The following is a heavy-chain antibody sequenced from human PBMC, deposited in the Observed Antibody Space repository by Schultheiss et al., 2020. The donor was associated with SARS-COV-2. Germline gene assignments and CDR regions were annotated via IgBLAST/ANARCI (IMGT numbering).Heavy chain of an antibody. CDR1: GFTVSSNY. CDR3: AKDRPPLITMIVVIVGGMDV. Sequence: GGSLRLSCAASGFTVSSNYMSWVRQAPGKGLEWVSVIYSGGSTYYADSVKGRFTISRDNSKNTLYLQMNSLRAEDTAVYYCAKDRPPLITMIVVIVGGMDVWGQGTTVTVSS. CDR2: IYSGGST. J-gene: IGHJ6*02. V-gene: IGHV3-53*05. D-gene: IGHD3-22*01.